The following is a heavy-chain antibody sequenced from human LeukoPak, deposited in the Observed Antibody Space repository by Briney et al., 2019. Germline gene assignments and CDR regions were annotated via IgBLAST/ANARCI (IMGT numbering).Heavy chain of an antibody. Sequence: GGSLRLSCAASGFTFSSYWMHWVRQAPGKGLVWVSRINTDGSSTSYADSVKGRFTISRDNAKNSLYLQMNSLRAEDTALYYCANYGDNEGGAFDIWGQGTMVTVSS. V-gene: IGHV3-74*01. J-gene: IGHJ3*02. D-gene: IGHD4-17*01. CDR2: INTDGSST. CDR3: ANYGDNEGGAFDI. CDR1: GFTFSSYW.